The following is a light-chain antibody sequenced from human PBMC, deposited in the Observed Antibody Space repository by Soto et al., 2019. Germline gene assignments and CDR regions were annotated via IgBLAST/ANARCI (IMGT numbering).Light chain of an antibody. CDR2: DAS. J-gene: IGKJ2*01. CDR1: QSVRKY. V-gene: IGKV3-11*01. Sequence: EIVLTQSPATLSLSPGERATLSCRASQSVRKYLAWYQQKPGQAPRLLIYDASNRATGIPARFSGSGSGTDFTLTISSLEPEDFAVYYCQQRNNWYTFGQGTKVEIK. CDR3: QQRNNWYT.